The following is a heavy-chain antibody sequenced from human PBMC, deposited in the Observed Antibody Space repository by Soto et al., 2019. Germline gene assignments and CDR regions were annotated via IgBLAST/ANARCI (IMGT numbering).Heavy chain of an antibody. V-gene: IGHV3-15*07. J-gene: IGHJ6*02. CDR3: TTSVHCADGVCSYYFYGMDV. CDR1: GFTFGHAW. Sequence: EVQLVESGGGLVKPGGSLRLSCAASGFTFGHAWMNWVRQAPGKGLEWVGRIKSKVDGGTTDYAAPVKGRFTITRDDSQNTLYLQLNSLTIEDSAMYYCTTSVHCADGVCSYYFYGMDVWGQGTTVTVSS. CDR2: IKSKVDGGTT. D-gene: IGHD2-8*01.